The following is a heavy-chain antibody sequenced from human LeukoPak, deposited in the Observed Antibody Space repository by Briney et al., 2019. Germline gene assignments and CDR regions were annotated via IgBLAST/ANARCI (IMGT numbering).Heavy chain of an antibody. CDR3: ARDGYYYDSSGYYGY. D-gene: IGHD3-22*01. Sequence: ASVKVSCKASGYTFTSYDINWVRPAAGQGLEWVEWMNPNSGNTGYAQKFQGRVTMTRNTSISTAYMELSSLRSEDTAVYYCARDGYYYDSSGYYGYWGQGTLVTVSS. V-gene: IGHV1-8*01. CDR2: MNPNSGNT. J-gene: IGHJ4*02. CDR1: GYTFTSYD.